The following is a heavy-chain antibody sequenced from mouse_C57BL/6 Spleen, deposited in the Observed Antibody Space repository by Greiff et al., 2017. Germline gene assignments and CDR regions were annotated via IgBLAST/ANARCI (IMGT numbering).Heavy chain of an antibody. J-gene: IGHJ2*01. CDR2: IRNKANNHAT. CDR1: GFTFSDAW. V-gene: IGHV6-6*01. CDR3: TGTIRKDYFDY. Sequence: EVMLVESGGGLVQPGGSMKLSCAASGFTFSDAWMDWVRQSPEKGLEWVAEIRNKANNHATYYAESVKGRFTISRDDSKSSVYLQMNSLRAEDTGIYYCTGTIRKDYFDYWGQGTTLTVSS.